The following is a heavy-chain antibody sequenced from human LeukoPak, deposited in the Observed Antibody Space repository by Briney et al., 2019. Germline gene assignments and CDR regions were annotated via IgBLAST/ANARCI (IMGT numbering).Heavy chain of an antibody. Sequence: ASVKVSCKASGYTFTSYGISWVRQAPGQGLEWMGWISAYNGNTNYAQKLQGRVTMTTDTSTSTACMELRSLRSDDTAVYYCARVGFADFHDYVWGSYRTPDYWGQGTLVTVSS. J-gene: IGHJ4*02. CDR2: ISAYNGNT. CDR3: ARVGFADFHDYVWGSYRTPDY. V-gene: IGHV1-18*01. D-gene: IGHD3-16*02. CDR1: GYTFTSYG.